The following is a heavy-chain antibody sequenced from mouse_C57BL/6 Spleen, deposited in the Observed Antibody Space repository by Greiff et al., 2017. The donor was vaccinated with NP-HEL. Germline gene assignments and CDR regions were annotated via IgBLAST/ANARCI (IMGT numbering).Heavy chain of an antibody. D-gene: IGHD1-1*01. CDR1: GYTFTSYW. V-gene: IGHV1-55*01. CDR2: IYPGGGGT. CDR3: ARFPYDYGSSS. J-gene: IGHJ2*01. Sequence: VQLQQPGADLVKPGASVKLSCKASGYTFTSYWITWVQQRPGQGLEWIGDIYPGGGGTNYNEKFTSKATLTVDTSTSTAFMQLSSLTSEDAAVYYCARFPYDYGSSSWGQGTTLTVSS.